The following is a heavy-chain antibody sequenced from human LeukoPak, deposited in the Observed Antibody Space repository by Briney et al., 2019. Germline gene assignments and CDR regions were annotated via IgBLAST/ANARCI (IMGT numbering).Heavy chain of an antibody. D-gene: IGHD5-18*01. J-gene: IGHJ4*02. Sequence: GGSLRLSCAASGLTFSSYAMHWVRQAPGKGLEWVAVISYDGSNKYYADSVKGRFTISRDNSKNTLYLQMNSLRAEDTAVYYCARDYGNPKSNVDTAMALDYWGQGTLVTVSS. CDR2: ISYDGSNK. CDR3: ARDYGNPKSNVDTAMALDY. V-gene: IGHV3-30-3*01. CDR1: GLTFSSYA.